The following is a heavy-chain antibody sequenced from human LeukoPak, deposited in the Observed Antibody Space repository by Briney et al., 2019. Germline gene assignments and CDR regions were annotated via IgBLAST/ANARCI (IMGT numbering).Heavy chain of an antibody. Sequence: GASVKVSCKASGYTFISYDINWVRQAPGQGLEWMGWISTYNGNTNYARELQGRVTMTTDTSTSTAYMELRSLRSDDTAVFFCARTPRYTNKWSEDWFDPWGQGTLVTVSS. CDR3: ARTPRYTNKWSEDWFDP. V-gene: IGHV1-18*01. CDR1: GYTFISYD. CDR2: ISTYNGNT. D-gene: IGHD2-15*01. J-gene: IGHJ5*02.